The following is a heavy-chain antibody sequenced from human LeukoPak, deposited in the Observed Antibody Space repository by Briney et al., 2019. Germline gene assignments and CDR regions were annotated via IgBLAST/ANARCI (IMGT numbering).Heavy chain of an antibody. V-gene: IGHV7-4-1*02. CDR3: ARAVGYCSRTSCYLAY. CDR2: INTDTGNP. J-gene: IGHJ4*02. D-gene: IGHD2-2*01. Sequence: ASMKVSCKASGYAFTNYAINWVRQAPGQGLEWMGWINTDTGNPTYAQGFTGRFVFSLDTSVSTAYLQISSLEAEDTAVYYCARAVGYCSRTSCYLAYWDQGTLVTVSS. CDR1: GYAFTNYA.